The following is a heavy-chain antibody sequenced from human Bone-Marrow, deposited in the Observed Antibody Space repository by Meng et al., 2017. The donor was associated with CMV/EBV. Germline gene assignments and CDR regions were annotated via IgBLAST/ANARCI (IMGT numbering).Heavy chain of an antibody. J-gene: IGHJ4*02. CDR2: ISGSGGST. CDR1: FSSYA. V-gene: IGHV3-23*01. Sequence: FSSYAMSWVRQAPGKGLEWVSAISGSGGSTYYADSVRGRFTTFRDNFKNTLYLQLNSLRAEDTAVYYCAKGADEGEIVVVTASGLIDSWGQGTLVTVSS. D-gene: IGHD2-21*02. CDR3: AKGADEGEIVVVTASGLIDS.